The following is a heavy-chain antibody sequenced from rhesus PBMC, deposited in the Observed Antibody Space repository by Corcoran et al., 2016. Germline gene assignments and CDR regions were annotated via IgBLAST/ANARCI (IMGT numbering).Heavy chain of an antibody. D-gene: IGHD3-3*01. V-gene: IGHV4S9*01. CDR3: ARDRDNFWSGYRFDY. CDR1: GGSISHSYF. J-gene: IGHJ4*01. CDR2: IYGNSAST. Sequence: QVQLQESGPGLVKPSETLSLTCAVSGGSISHSYFWNWIRQPPGKGLEWIGYIYGNSASTYYNTSLKSRVTISKDTSKNQFFLKLSSVTAADTAVYYCARDRDNFWSGYRFDYWGQGVLVTVSS.